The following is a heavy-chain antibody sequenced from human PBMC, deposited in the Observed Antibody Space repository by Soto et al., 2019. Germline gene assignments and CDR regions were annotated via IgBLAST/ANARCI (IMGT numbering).Heavy chain of an antibody. V-gene: IGHV1-69*02. Sequence: QVQLVQSGAEVKKPGSSVKVSCKTSGGTFSPYTVTWVRQAPGQGLEWMGRVTPVIGIADYSQKFQGRVTITADKSTTMGYVELGSLRSDDTAVYYCARAPRGLSGGIDYWGKGTLVTVSS. D-gene: IGHD3-10*01. CDR2: VTPVIGIA. J-gene: IGHJ4*02. CDR1: GGTFSPYT. CDR3: ARAPRGLSGGIDY.